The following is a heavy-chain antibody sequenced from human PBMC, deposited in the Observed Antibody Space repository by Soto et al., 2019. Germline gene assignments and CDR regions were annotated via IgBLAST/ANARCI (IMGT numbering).Heavy chain of an antibody. Sequence: GGSLRLSCAASGFTFSSYGMHWVRQAPGKGLEWVAVISYDGSNKYYADSVKGRFTISRDNSKNTLYLQMNSLRAEDTAVYYCAKSLSKGPVFYNGMDVWGPGITVTVSS. CDR1: GFTFSSYG. CDR2: ISYDGSNK. V-gene: IGHV3-30*18. CDR3: AKSLSKGPVFYNGMDV. D-gene: IGHD3-16*01. J-gene: IGHJ6*02.